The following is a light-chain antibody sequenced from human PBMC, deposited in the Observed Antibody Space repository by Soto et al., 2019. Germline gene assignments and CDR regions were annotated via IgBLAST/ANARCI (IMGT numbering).Light chain of an antibody. CDR1: QSVSSS. CDR2: GAY. CDR3: QQYYNWPQLT. J-gene: IGKJ4*01. Sequence: IVVTQSPATLSVSPGETVTLSCRVSQSVSSSLAWYQQKPGQAPRLLISGAYTRATGIPARFSGSGSGTEVPLHIRRLQVEDFAVYYCQQYYNWPQLTFGGGTRVEIE. V-gene: IGKV3-15*01.